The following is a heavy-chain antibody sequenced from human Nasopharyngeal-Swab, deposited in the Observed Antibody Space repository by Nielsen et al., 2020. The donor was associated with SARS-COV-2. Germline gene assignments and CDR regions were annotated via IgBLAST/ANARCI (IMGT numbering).Heavy chain of an antibody. CDR2: ISSSSSYI. D-gene: IGHD3-3*01. J-gene: IGHJ4*02. CDR3: AREMRRYDFWSGYYPDY. Sequence: WIRQPPGQGLEWVSSISSSSSYIYYADSVKGRFTISRDNAKNSLYLQMNSLRAEDTAVYYCAREMRRYDFWSGYYPDYWGQGTLVTVSS. V-gene: IGHV3-21*01.